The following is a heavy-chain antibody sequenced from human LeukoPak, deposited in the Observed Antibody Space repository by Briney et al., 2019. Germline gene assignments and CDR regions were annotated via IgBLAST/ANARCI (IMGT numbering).Heavy chain of an antibody. CDR2: ISWNSGSI. V-gene: IGHV3-9*01. J-gene: IGHJ6*02. CDR1: GFTFDDYA. CDR3: AKDMGYGSGSYHYYYYCGMDV. D-gene: IGHD3-10*01. Sequence: GGSLRLSCAASGFTFDDYAMHWVRHAPGKGLEWVSGISWNSGSIGYADSAKGRFTISRDNAKNSLYLQMNSLRAEDTALYYCAKDMGYGSGSYHYYYYCGMDVWGQGTTVTVSS.